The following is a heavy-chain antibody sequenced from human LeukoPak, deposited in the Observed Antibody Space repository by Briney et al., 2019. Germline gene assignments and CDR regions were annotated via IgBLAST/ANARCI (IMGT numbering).Heavy chain of an antibody. J-gene: IGHJ3*02. D-gene: IGHD6-13*01. CDR1: GGSISSYY. Sequence: SETLSLTCTVSGGSISSYYWSWIRQPPGKGLEWIGYIYYSGSTNYNPSLKSRVTISVDTSQNQFSLKLRSVTAADTAEYYCARGDSRKNAFDIWGQGTMVTVSS. V-gene: IGHV4-59*01. CDR3: ARGDSRKNAFDI. CDR2: IYYSGST.